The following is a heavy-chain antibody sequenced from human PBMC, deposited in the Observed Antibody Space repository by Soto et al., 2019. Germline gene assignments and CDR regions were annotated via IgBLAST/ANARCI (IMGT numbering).Heavy chain of an antibody. Sequence: QVQLVQSGAEVKKPGASVKVSCKASGYTFTGYYMHWVRQAPGQGLEWMGWINPNSGGTNYAQKFQGWVTMTRDTSISTAYMELSRLRSDDTAVYYCARDSEAVIWGGYYYGMDVWGQGTTVTVSS. CDR1: GYTFTGYY. V-gene: IGHV1-2*04. CDR2: INPNSGGT. J-gene: IGHJ6*02. D-gene: IGHD3-16*01. CDR3: ARDSEAVIWGGYYYGMDV.